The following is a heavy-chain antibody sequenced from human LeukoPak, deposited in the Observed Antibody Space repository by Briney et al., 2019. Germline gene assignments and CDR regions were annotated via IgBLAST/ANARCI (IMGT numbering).Heavy chain of an antibody. CDR2: IYTSGST. Sequence: GSLRLSCAASGFTFSNAWMSWIRQPAGKGLEWIGHIYTSGSTNYNPSLKSRVTMSVDTSKNQFSLKLSSVTAADMAVYYCARDSGSFFYYYMDVWGTGTTVTVSS. D-gene: IGHD1-26*01. CDR3: ARDSGSFFYYYMDV. J-gene: IGHJ6*03. V-gene: IGHV4-4*07. CDR1: GFTFSNAW.